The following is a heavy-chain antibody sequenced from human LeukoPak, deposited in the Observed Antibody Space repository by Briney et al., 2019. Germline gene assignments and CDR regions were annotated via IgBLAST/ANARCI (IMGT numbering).Heavy chain of an antibody. Sequence: AGGCLRLSCAAAGFRFDTYGMHWVRQAPGKWLEWVAYIRYDGSTTYYADSVRGRFTISRDNSKNTLYLEMNSLRAEDTAVFYCAKKGGNYDYFDYWGQGNLVTVSS. CDR2: IRYDGSTT. CDR1: GFRFDTYG. J-gene: IGHJ4*02. CDR3: AKKGGNYDYFDY. D-gene: IGHD3-3*01. V-gene: IGHV3-30*02.